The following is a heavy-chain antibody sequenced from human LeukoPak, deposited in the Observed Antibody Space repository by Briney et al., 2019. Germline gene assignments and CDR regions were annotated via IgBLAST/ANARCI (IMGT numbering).Heavy chain of an antibody. Sequence: SETLSLTCTVSGGSISNVNYYWGWIRQPPGKGLEGIGSVYYSGSTYYNPSLKSRFTISVDTSKTQFALKLSSVTAADTAVYYCARHWSPSYLDYWGQGTLVTVSS. V-gene: IGHV4-39*01. CDR1: GGSISNVNYY. D-gene: IGHD3-3*01. CDR2: VYYSGST. CDR3: ARHWSPSYLDY. J-gene: IGHJ4*02.